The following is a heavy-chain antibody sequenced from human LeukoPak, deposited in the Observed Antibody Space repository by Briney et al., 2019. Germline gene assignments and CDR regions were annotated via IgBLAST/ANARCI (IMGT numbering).Heavy chain of an antibody. V-gene: IGHV3-74*01. CDR3: TRNPGMDV. CDR2: INGDGSSP. J-gene: IGHJ6*02. Sequence: GGSLRLSCAASGFTFSTYWMHWVRQAPGKGLVWVSRINGDGSSPTYADSVKGRFTISRDNAKNTLYLQMNSLRTEDTAVYYCTRNPGMDVWGQGTTVTVSS. CDR1: GFTFSTYW.